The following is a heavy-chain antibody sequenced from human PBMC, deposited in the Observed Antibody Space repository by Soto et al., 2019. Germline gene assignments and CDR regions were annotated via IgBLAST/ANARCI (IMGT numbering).Heavy chain of an antibody. CDR1: GGSLTDHY. CDR3: ARGNDGKSSTFDN. V-gene: IGHV4-59*11. Sequence: QVQLQESGPGLVKPSETLSLTCTVAGGSLTDHYWNWFRQSPGRGLQWIGYVYYSGATSYNPSLTTRVTMTVHTSKIPVYLKLRSVTAAAPAVYFCARGNDGKSSTFDNWGQGTLVSVSS. D-gene: IGHD1-26*01. J-gene: IGHJ3*02. CDR2: VYYSGAT.